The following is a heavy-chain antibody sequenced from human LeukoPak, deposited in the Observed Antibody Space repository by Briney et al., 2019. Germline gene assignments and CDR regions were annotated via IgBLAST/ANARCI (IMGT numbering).Heavy chain of an antibody. Sequence: ASVKVSCKASGYTFTSYYMHWVRQAPGQGLGWMGIINPRGGSTTYAQKFQGGVTMTRDTSTSTVYMELSSVRSEDTGVYYCARDRYGDEGFDYWGQGTLVTVSS. D-gene: IGHD4-17*01. J-gene: IGHJ4*02. CDR2: INPRGGST. V-gene: IGHV1-46*01. CDR3: ARDRYGDEGFDY. CDR1: GYTFTSYY.